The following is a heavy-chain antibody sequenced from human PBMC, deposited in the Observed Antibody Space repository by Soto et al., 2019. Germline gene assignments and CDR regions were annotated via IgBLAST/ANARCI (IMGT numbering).Heavy chain of an antibody. D-gene: IGHD5-18*01. V-gene: IGHV1-58*01. CDR3: AAGTWIQLWLTPNY. CDR2: IVVGSGNT. Sequence: QMQLVQSGPEVKKPGTSVKVSRKASGFTFTSSAVQWVRQARGQRLEWIGWIVVGSGNTNYAQKFQERVTITRDMSTSTAYMELSSLRSEDTAVYYCAAGTWIQLWLTPNYWGQGTLVTVSS. J-gene: IGHJ4*02. CDR1: GFTFTSSA.